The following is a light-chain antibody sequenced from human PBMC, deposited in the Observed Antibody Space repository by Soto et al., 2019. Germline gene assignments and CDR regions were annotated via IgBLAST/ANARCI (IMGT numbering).Light chain of an antibody. Sequence: DIQMTQSPSSLSASVGDRVTITCRASQSIYSSLNWYHQKPGKAPQLLIYAASNLQSGVPSRFSGSGSGTDFTLSISSLQPEDFATYYCQQSYSAPYTLGQGTKLEI. J-gene: IGKJ2*01. CDR3: QQSYSAPYT. CDR1: QSIYSS. CDR2: AAS. V-gene: IGKV1-39*01.